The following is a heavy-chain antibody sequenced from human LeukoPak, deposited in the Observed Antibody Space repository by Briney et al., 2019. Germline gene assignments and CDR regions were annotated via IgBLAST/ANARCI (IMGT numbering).Heavy chain of an antibody. J-gene: IGHJ1*01. CDR2: IWYDGSNK. CDR3: ARDGTYYYDSSGYYAEYFQH. D-gene: IGHD3-22*01. Sequence: GRSLRLSCAASGFTFSTYGMHWVRQAPGKGLEWVAVIWYDGSNKHYADSVKGRFTISRDNSKNTLYLQMNSLRAEDTAVYYCARDGTYYYDSSGYYAEYFQHWGQGTLVTVSS. V-gene: IGHV3-33*01. CDR1: GFTFSTYG.